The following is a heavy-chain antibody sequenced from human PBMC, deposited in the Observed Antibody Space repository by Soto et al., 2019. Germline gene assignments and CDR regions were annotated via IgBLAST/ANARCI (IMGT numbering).Heavy chain of an antibody. CDR1: GFTLSGYA. J-gene: IGHJ6*03. D-gene: IGHD6-6*01. V-gene: IGHV3-64*01. Sequence: PGGSLRLSCAASGFTLSGYAMDWVRQAPGKGLEYVSGISSNGVGTYYANSVQGRFTISRDNSKNTVYLQMGSLRPEDMAVYYCARRARPDFYYMDVWGKGTEVTVSS. CDR3: ARRARPDFYYMDV. CDR2: ISSNGVGT.